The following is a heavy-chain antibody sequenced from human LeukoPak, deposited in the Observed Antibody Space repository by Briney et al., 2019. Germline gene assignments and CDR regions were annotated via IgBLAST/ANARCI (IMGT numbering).Heavy chain of an antibody. Sequence: PGGSLRLSCAASGFTFSRYWMHWVRQAPGKGLVWVSRIGDDGSTTAYADSVKGRFTISRDNAKNTLHLQMNSLRAEDTAVYYCARASRGDWFDPWGQGTLATVSS. CDR2: IGDDGSTT. D-gene: IGHD3-10*01. CDR1: GFTFSRYW. J-gene: IGHJ5*02. CDR3: ARASRGDWFDP. V-gene: IGHV3-74*01.